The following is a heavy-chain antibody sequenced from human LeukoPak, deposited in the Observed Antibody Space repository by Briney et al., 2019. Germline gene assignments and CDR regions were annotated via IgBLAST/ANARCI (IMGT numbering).Heavy chain of an antibody. CDR2: ISNNGGYT. Sequence: GGSLRLSCAASGFTFSSYAMHWVRQAPGKGLEWVSAISNNGGYTYYADSVQGRFTISRDNSKSTRCLQMNSLRAEDTAVYYCAKRLGYCSDGSCYFPYWGQGTLVTVSS. CDR1: GFTFSSYA. D-gene: IGHD2-15*01. J-gene: IGHJ4*02. CDR3: AKRLGYCSDGSCYFPY. V-gene: IGHV3-23*01.